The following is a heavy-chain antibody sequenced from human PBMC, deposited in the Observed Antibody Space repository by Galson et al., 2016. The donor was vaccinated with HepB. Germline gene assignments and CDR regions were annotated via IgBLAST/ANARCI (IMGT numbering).Heavy chain of an antibody. CDR2: ISTRSSYI. CDR1: GFTFSISS. V-gene: IGHV3-21*01. J-gene: IGHJ3*02. CDR3: ARTLPRAGAFDI. Sequence: SLRLSCAASGFTFSISSMNWVRQAPGKGLEWVSSISTRSSYIYYADSVKGRVTISRDNAKNSLYLQMNSLRAEDTAVYYCARTLPRAGAFDIWGQGTMVTVSS.